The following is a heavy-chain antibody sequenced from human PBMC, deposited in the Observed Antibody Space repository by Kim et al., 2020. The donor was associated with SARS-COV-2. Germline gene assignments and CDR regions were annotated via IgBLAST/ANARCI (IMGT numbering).Heavy chain of an antibody. CDR1: GGSIGSYY. V-gene: IGHV4-4*07. CDR2: MYTSGST. Sequence: SETLSLTCTVSGGSIGSYYWSWIRQPAGKGLEWIGRMYTSGSTNYNPSLKSRVTMSVDTSKNQFSLKLSSVTAADTAVYYCARDGQYYYGSGSYFAPNEWKYYYGMDVWGQGTTVTVSS. CDR3: ARDGQYYYGSGSYFAPNEWKYYYGMDV. J-gene: IGHJ6*02. D-gene: IGHD3-10*01.